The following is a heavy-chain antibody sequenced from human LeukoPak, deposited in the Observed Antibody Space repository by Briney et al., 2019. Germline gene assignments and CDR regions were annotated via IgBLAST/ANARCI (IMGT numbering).Heavy chain of an antibody. CDR3: ARGGADYDFWSGYFITTPFDY. D-gene: IGHD3-3*01. V-gene: IGHV4-59*01. Sequence: SETLSLTCTVSGGSISSYYWSWIRQPPGKGLEWIGYSYYSGSTNYNPSLTSRVTISVDTSKNRFSLKMSSVTAADTAVYYCARGGADYDFWSGYFITTPFDYWGQGTLVTVSS. CDR2: SYYSGST. CDR1: GGSISSYY. J-gene: IGHJ4*02.